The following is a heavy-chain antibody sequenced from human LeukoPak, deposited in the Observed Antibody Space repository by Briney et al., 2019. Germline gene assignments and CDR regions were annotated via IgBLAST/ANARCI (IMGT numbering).Heavy chain of an antibody. V-gene: IGHV3-23*01. J-gene: IGHJ4*02. Sequence: GGSLRLSCAASGFNFRAYWMSWVRQAPGKGLEWVAGISGSGGGTHYADSVKGRFTISRDNPKNTLHLQMNSLRAEDTAVYFCAKRGVVIRVILVGFHKEAYYFDSWGQGALVIVSS. CDR3: AKRGVVIRVILVGFHKEAYYFDS. CDR1: GFNFRAYW. D-gene: IGHD3-10*01. CDR2: ISGSGGGT.